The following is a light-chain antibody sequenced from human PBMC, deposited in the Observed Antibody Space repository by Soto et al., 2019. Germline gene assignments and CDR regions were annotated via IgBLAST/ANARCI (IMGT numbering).Light chain of an antibody. CDR2: KAS. CDR1: QSVSSW. Sequence: QVTQSASTLSASVGDRVTITCRASQSVSSWVAWYHLKPGKAPKLLIYKASSLESGVPSRFSGSGSGTEFTLTISSLQPDDFATYYCQQYNSYSGTFGQGTKVAI. J-gene: IGKJ1*01. CDR3: QQYNSYSGT. V-gene: IGKV1-5*03.